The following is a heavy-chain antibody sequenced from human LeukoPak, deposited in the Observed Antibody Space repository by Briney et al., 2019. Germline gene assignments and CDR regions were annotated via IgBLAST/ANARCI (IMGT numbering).Heavy chain of an antibody. Sequence: ASVKVSCKASGYSFTAQYMHWLRQAPGQGLEWMGWINPNNGDTKYAQSFLGRVTMTRNTSISTAYMELSSLRSEDTAVYYCAKNKYDFWSGYYTGGMEGDWGQGTLVTVSS. V-gene: IGHV1-2*02. CDR1: GYSFTAQY. CDR2: INPNNGDT. J-gene: IGHJ4*02. D-gene: IGHD3-3*01. CDR3: AKNKYDFWSGYYTGGMEGD.